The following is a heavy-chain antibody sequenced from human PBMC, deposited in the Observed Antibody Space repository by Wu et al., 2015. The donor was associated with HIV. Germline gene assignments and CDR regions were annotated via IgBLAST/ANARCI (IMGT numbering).Heavy chain of an antibody. Sequence: QVHLVQSGAEVKKPGSSVKVSCKASGDTFSNYAINWVRQAPGQGLEWMGDILPIYGTTHYAQKFQGRVTISADESTTTAYIEVRRLRSDDTAVYYCARDMPAIYDSSGHRALDIWGQGTVVAVSS. V-gene: IGHV1-69*12. CDR3: ARDMPAIYDSSGHRALDI. D-gene: IGHD3-22*01. CDR1: GDTFSNYA. CDR2: ILPIYGTT. J-gene: IGHJ3*02.